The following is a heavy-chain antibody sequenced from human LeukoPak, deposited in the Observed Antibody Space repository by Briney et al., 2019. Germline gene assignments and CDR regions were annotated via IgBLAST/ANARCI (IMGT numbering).Heavy chain of an antibody. CDR2: INHSGST. Sequence: PSVTLSLTCAVYGGSFSGYYWSWIRQPPGKGLEWIGEINHSGSTNYNPSLKSRVAISVDTSKNQFSLKLSSVTAADTAVYYCARAQQLVRRVKGWFDPWGQGTLVTVSS. CDR1: GGSFSGYY. D-gene: IGHD6-6*01. V-gene: IGHV4-34*01. CDR3: ARAQQLVRRVKGWFDP. J-gene: IGHJ5*02.